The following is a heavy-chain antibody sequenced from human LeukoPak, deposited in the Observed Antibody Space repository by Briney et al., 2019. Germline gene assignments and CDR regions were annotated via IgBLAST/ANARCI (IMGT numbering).Heavy chain of an antibody. CDR2: IYYSGST. V-gene: IGHV4-39*02. J-gene: IGHJ4*02. CDR3: ARIRILWGSSRYTGIHY. D-gene: IGHD3-16*02. Sequence: SETLALTCTVSGGSLSSSSYYWGWIRQPPGKGLEWIGSIYYSGSTYYNPSPKSRVTISVDTSKNHFYLKLSSVTAADTAVYYCARIRILWGSSRYTGIHYWGKGTLVTVSS. CDR1: GGSLSSSSYY.